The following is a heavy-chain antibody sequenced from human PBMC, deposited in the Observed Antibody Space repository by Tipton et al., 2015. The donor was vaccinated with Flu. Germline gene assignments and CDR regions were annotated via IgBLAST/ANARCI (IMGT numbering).Heavy chain of an antibody. V-gene: IGHV4-31*03. CDR2: IYYSGST. J-gene: IGHJ5*02. CDR3: ARRDYSNYVSDPKNWFDP. Sequence: TLSLTCSVSGGSISSGGAYWSWFRQLPGKGLEWIGCIYYSGSTYYKSSLKSRVTITVDTSKNQFSLRLSSMTAADTAVYYCARRDYSNYVSDPKNWFDPWGQGTLVTVSS. D-gene: IGHD4-11*01. CDR1: GGSISSGGAY.